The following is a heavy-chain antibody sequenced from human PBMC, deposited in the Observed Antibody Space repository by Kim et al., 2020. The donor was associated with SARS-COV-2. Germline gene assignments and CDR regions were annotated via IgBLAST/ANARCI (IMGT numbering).Heavy chain of an antibody. D-gene: IGHD4-17*01. CDR3: ARDYGDNMFDP. J-gene: IGHJ5*02. V-gene: IGHV1-2*02. CDR2: T. Sequence: TNYAQKFQGRVTMTRETSISTAYMGLSRLRSDDTAVYYCARDYGDNMFDPWGQGTLVTVSS.